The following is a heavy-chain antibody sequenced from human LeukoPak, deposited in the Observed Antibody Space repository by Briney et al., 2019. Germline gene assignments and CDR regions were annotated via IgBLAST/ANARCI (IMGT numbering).Heavy chain of an antibody. V-gene: IGHV3-30*03. Sequence: PGRSLRLSCAASGFTFSSYGMHWVRQAPGKGLEWVAVISYDGSNKYYADSVKGRFTISRDTSKNTVHLQMNSLRTEDTAVYYCARAYGSNSNDYWGQGTLVTVSS. CDR3: ARAYGSNSNDY. CDR2: ISYDGSNK. D-gene: IGHD6-13*01. J-gene: IGHJ4*02. CDR1: GFTFSSYG.